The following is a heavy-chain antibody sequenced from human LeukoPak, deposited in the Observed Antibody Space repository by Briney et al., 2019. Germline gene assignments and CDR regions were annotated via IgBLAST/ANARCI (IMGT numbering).Heavy chain of an antibody. Sequence: GGSLRLSCAASGFTFGTSAMSWVRQTPEKGLERVSTITSGDGSPYYADSVKGRFTISRDNSNNMLYLQMNSLRAEDTAVYYCTKRGAYYVDYWGRGIPVTVSS. V-gene: IGHV3-23*01. CDR3: TKRGAYYVDY. CDR1: GFTFGTSA. J-gene: IGHJ4*02. D-gene: IGHD3-16*01. CDR2: ITSGDGSP.